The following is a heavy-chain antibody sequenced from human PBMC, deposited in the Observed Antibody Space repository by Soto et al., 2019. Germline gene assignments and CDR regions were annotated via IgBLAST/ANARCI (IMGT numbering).Heavy chain of an antibody. CDR2: MNPNSGNT. V-gene: IGHV1-8*01. Sequence: ASVKVSCKASGYTFTSYDINWVRQATGQGLEWMGWMNPNSGNTGYAQKFQGRVTRTRNTSISTAYMELSSLRSEETAVYYCARRGSGSYLVRGAFDIWGQGTMVTVSS. D-gene: IGHD3-10*01. CDR3: ARRGSGSYLVRGAFDI. CDR1: GYTFTSYD. J-gene: IGHJ3*02.